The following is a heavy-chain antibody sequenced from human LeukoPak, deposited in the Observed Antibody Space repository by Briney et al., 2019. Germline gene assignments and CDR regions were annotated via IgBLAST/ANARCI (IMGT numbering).Heavy chain of an antibody. D-gene: IGHD3-22*01. CDR2: IYYSGST. V-gene: IGHV4-30-4*01. CDR1: GGSISSGDYY. CDR3: ARGDSSGYHDY. J-gene: IGHJ4*02. Sequence: PSETLSLTCTVSGGSISSGDYYWSWIRQPPGKGLEWIGYIYYSGSTYYNPSLKSRVTISVDTSKNQSSLKLSSVTAADTAVYYCARGDSSGYHDYWGQGTLVTVSS.